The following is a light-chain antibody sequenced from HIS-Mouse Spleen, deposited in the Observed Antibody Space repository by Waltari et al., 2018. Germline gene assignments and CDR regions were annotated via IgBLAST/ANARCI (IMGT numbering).Light chain of an antibody. V-gene: IGLV3-25*03. CDR2: KDS. CDR1: ALPKQY. Sequence: SYELTQPPSVSVSPGQTARITCSGAALPKQYSYWYQPKPGQAPGLVIYKDSERPSGIPERFSGSSSGTTVTLTISGVQAEDEADYYCQSADSSGTWVFGGGTKLTVL. CDR3: QSADSSGTWV. J-gene: IGLJ3*02.